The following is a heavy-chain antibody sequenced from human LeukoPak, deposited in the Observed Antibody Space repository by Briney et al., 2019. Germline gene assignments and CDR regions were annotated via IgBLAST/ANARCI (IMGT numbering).Heavy chain of an antibody. CDR1: GFIFSSYG. J-gene: IGHJ4*02. CDR3: AKDNRGGWSGYFVY. V-gene: IGHV3-33*06. CDR2: IWHDGSAE. Sequence: GGSLRLSCATSGFIFSSYGMYWVRQAPGKGLEWVAVIWHDGSAEFYADSVKGRFTISRDDSKNTVYLQMNSLRPEDTALYYCAKDNRGGWSGYFVYWGQGILVTVSS. D-gene: IGHD6-19*01.